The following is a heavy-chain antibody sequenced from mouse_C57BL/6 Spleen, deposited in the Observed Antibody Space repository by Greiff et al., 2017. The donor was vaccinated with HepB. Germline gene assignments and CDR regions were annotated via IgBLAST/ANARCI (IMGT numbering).Heavy chain of an antibody. D-gene: IGHD1-1*01. J-gene: IGHJ2*01. CDR1: GYAFSSSW. V-gene: IGHV1-82*01. Sequence: VQLQQSGPELVKPGASVKISCKASGYAFSSSWMNWVKQRPGKGLEWIGRIYPGDGDTNYNGKFKGKATLTADKSSSTAYMQLSSLTSEDSAVYFCARGYYGEYFDYWGQGTTLTVSS. CDR3: ARGYYGEYFDY. CDR2: IYPGDGDT.